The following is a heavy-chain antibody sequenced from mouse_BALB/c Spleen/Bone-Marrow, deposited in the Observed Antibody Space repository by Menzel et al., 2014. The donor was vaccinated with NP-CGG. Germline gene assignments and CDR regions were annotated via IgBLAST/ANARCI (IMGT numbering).Heavy chain of an antibody. CDR3: AKSAGFAY. CDR2: IWRGGST. CDR1: GFSLXSYG. J-gene: IGHJ3*01. V-gene: IGHV2-5-1*01. Sequence: VKLQESGPSLVQPSQSLSITCTVSGFSLXSYGVHWVRQSPGKGLEWLGVIWRGGSTDYNAAFMSRLSITKDNSKSQVFFKMNSLQADDTAIYYCAKSAGFAYWGQGTLVTVSA.